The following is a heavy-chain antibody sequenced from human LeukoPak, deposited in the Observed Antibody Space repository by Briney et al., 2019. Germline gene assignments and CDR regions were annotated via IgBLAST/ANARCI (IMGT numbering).Heavy chain of an antibody. Sequence: GGSLRLSCAASGFTVSSNHMSWVRQAPGKGLEWVSVIYSGGSTYYADSVKGRFTISRDNSKNTLYLQMNSLRAEDTAVYYCARVGSSGWYVDYWGQGTLVTVSS. CDR2: IYSGGST. V-gene: IGHV3-53*01. D-gene: IGHD6-19*01. J-gene: IGHJ4*02. CDR1: GFTVSSNH. CDR3: ARVGSSGWYVDY.